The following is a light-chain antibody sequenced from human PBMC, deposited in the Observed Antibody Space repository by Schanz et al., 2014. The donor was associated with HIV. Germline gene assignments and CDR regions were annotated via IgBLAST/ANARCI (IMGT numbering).Light chain of an antibody. Sequence: DIQMTQSPSTLSASVGDRVTITCRASQSLDRWLAWYQQKPGTAPNLLIYKASILESGVPSRFSGSGSGTHFTLTISSLLPEDFATYYCQQSYSTPYVFGQGTKLEIK. V-gene: IGKV1-5*03. CDR2: KAS. CDR1: QSLDRW. CDR3: QQSYSTPYV. J-gene: IGKJ2*01.